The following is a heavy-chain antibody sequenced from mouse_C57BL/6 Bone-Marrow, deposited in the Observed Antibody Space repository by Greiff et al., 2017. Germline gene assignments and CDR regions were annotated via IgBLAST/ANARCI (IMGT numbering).Heavy chain of an antibody. CDR3: ARESGIYDGYYDGVWFAY. J-gene: IGHJ3*01. CDR1: GYTFTSYW. D-gene: IGHD2-3*01. Sequence: QVQLQQPGAELVKPGASVKMSCKASGYTFTSYWITWVKQRPGQGLEWIGDLYPGSGSTNYNEKFKSKATLTVDTSSSTAYMQLSSLTSEDSAVYYCARESGIYDGYYDGVWFAYWGQGTLVTVSA. V-gene: IGHV1-55*01. CDR2: LYPGSGST.